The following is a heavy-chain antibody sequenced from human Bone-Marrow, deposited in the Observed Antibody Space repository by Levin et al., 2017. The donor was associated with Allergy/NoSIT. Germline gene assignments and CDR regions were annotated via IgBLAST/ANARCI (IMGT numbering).Heavy chain of an antibody. Sequence: GESLKISCAASGFTFSDSSMNWVRQAPGKGLEWVSSISGDSGYIYYADSLKGRFTISRDNVKNSLYLQMNSLRVEDTAVYYCTRGGVFTYGYDYWGQGTLVTVSS. V-gene: IGHV3-21*01. CDR3: TRGGVFTYGYDY. D-gene: IGHD5-24*01. J-gene: IGHJ4*02. CDR1: GFTFSDSS. CDR2: ISGDSGYI.